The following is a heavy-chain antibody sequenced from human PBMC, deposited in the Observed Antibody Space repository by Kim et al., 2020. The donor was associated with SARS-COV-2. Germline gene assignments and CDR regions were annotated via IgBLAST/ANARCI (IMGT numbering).Heavy chain of an antibody. CDR2: ISWNSGSI. D-gene: IGHD3-16*02. J-gene: IGHJ6*02. Sequence: GGSLRLSCAASGFTFDDYAMHWVRQAPGKGLEWVSGISWNSGSIGYADSVKGRFTISRDNAKNSLYLQMTSLRAEDTALYYCAKAGYYDYLWGSYRYDYYSYYCMDVWGQGTTVTVSS. CDR3: AKAGYYDYLWGSYRYDYYSYYCMDV. CDR1: GFTFDDYA. V-gene: IGHV3-9*01.